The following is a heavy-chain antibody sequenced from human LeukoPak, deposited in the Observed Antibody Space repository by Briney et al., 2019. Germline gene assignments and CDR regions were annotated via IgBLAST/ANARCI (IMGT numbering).Heavy chain of an antibody. J-gene: IGHJ4*02. CDR1: GFTVSSNY. Sequence: PGGSLRLSCAASGFTVSSNYMSWVRQPPGEGLERVSVIYGGGATYYADSVRGRFTISRDDSRNTLYLQMNSLRAEDTAVYYCARGPFRANYYIGDYWGQGTLVTVSS. CDR3: ARGPFRANYYIGDY. D-gene: IGHD1-7*01. CDR2: IYGGGAT. V-gene: IGHV3-66*01.